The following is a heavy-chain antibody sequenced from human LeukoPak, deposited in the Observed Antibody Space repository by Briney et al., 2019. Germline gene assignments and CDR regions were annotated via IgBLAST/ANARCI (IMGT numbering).Heavy chain of an antibody. CDR1: GGSISSYY. J-gene: IGHJ4*02. Sequence: SETLSLTCTVSGGSISSYYWSWIRQPAGKGLEWIGRIYASGSTNYNPSLKSRVTMSVDTSKNQFSLKLSSVTAADTAVYYCARTGYYYGSGSLIDYWGQGTLVTVSP. CDR3: ARTGYYYGSGSLIDY. CDR2: IYASGST. V-gene: IGHV4-4*07. D-gene: IGHD3-10*01.